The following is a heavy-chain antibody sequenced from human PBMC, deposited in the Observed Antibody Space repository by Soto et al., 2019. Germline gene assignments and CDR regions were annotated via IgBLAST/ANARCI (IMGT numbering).Heavy chain of an antibody. CDR3: ATYYYDSRDNYYYYGMDV. CDR1: GYTFTSCG. V-gene: IGHV1-18*01. J-gene: IGHJ6*02. Sequence: GASVKVSCKASGYTFTSCGISWVRQAPGQGLEWMGWISAYNGNTNYAQKLQGRVTMTTDTSTSTAYMELRSLRSDDTAVYYCATYYYDSRDNYYYYGMDVWGQGTTVTVSS. CDR2: ISAYNGNT. D-gene: IGHD3-22*01.